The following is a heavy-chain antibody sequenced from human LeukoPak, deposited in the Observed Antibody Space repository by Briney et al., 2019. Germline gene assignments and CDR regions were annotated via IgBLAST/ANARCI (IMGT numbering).Heavy chain of an antibody. Sequence: GGSLRLSCVTSGFTFTKYYIHWIRQARGKGLEWVSYISSSGTTIYYADSVKGRFTISRDNAKNSVYLQMNSLRAEDTALYYCARDYGMDFWGQGTTVTVSS. V-gene: IGHV3-11*01. CDR1: GFTFTKYY. CDR3: ARDYGMDF. J-gene: IGHJ6*02. CDR2: ISSSGTTI.